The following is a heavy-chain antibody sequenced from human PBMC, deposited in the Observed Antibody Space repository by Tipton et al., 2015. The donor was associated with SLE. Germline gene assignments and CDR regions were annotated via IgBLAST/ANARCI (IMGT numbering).Heavy chain of an antibody. V-gene: IGHV3-74*01. CDR1: GFTFSTYW. Sequence: SLRLSCAASGFTFSTYWMHWVRQAPGKGLVWVSRINGDGRETNYAGSVEGRFTISRDNARNTLYLQMNSLRAEDTAVYYCARRAISPPTRRAISPVTFFFDYWGQGTLVTVSS. CDR3: ARRAISPPTRRAISPVTFFFDY. CDR2: INGDGRET. D-gene: IGHD3-3*01. J-gene: IGHJ4*02.